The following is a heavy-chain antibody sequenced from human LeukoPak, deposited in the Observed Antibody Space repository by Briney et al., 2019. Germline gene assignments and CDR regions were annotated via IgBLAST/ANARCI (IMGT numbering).Heavy chain of an antibody. CDR1: GFTFSSYA. V-gene: IGHV3-30-3*01. J-gene: IGHJ4*02. CDR3: ARDLTSYNWNYRIGY. D-gene: IGHD1-7*01. CDR2: ISYDGSNK. Sequence: GGSLRLSCAASGFTFSSYAMHWVRQAPGKGLEWVAVISYDGSNKYYADSMKGRFTISRDNSKNTLYLQMNSLRAEDTAVYYCARDLTSYNWNYRIGYWGQGTLVTVSS.